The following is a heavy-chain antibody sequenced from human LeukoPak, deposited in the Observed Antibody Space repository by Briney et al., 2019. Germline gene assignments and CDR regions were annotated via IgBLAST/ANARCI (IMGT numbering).Heavy chain of an antibody. D-gene: IGHD3-22*01. CDR3: AMQRYYDSSGRHFDY. Sequence: GGSLRLSCAASGFTVSSNYMSWVRQAPGKGLEWVSVIYSGGSTYYADSVKGRFTISRDNSKNTLYLQMNSLRAEDTAVYYCAMQRYYDSSGRHFDYWGQGTLVTVSS. CDR2: IYSGGST. V-gene: IGHV3-66*02. CDR1: GFTVSSNY. J-gene: IGHJ4*02.